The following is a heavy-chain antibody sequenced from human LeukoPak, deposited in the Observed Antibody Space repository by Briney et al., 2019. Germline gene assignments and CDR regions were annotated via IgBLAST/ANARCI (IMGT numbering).Heavy chain of an antibody. D-gene: IGHD2-21*01. CDR1: GFTLSTYA. Sequence: GGSLRLSCAASGFTLSTYAMSWVRQTPGKGLEWVAATSSSDAGTYHADSMRGRFTISRDNSKNTLYLQMNSLRAEDAAVYFCAKAPVTSRRGAYCYPFDSWGQGTLVTVSS. CDR3: AKAPVTSRRGAYCYPFDS. CDR2: TSSSDAGT. J-gene: IGHJ4*02. V-gene: IGHV3-23*01.